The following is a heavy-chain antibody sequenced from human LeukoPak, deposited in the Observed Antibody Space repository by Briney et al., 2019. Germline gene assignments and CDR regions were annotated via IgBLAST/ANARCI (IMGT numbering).Heavy chain of an antibody. J-gene: IGHJ4*02. Sequence: GGSLRLSCAASGFTFTSYAMHWVRQAPGKGLEWVTAISFDGNNKYYADSVKGRFTTSRDNSKNTLYLQMGSLRADDMAVYYCARATNSYGGNSDYWGQGTLVTVSS. V-gene: IGHV3-30*14. CDR1: GFTFTSYA. D-gene: IGHD4-23*01. CDR2: ISFDGNNK. CDR3: ARATNSYGGNSDY.